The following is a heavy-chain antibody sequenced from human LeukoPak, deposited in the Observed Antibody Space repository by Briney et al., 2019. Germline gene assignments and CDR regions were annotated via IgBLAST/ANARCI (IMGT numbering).Heavy chain of an antibody. V-gene: IGHV3-23*01. CDR1: GFTFSNYA. CDR2: ISGSGGST. D-gene: IGHD3-16*01. J-gene: IGHJ4*02. Sequence: GGSLRLSCAASGFTFSNYAMTWVRQAPGRGLEWISAISGSGGSTYYADSVKGRFIISRDNSKNTLYLQMNSLRAEDTAVYYCAREIRHPYFFDYWGQGTLVTVSS. CDR3: AREIRHPYFFDY.